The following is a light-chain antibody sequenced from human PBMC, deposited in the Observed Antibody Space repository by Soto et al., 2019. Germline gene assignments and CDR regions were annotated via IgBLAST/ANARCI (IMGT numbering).Light chain of an antibody. CDR1: QSVSSN. CDR3: QQFNNWPRP. Sequence: EIAVTQNPATLSVSPGERATLSCRASQSVSSNLAWYQQKPGQAPRLLISDASTRATGIPARFSGSGSGTEFTLTISSLQSEDFAVYYCQQFNNWPRPFGQ. J-gene: IGKJ1*01. CDR2: DAS. V-gene: IGKV3-15*01.